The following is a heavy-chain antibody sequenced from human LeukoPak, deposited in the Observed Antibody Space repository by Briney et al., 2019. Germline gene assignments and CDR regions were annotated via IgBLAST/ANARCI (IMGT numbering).Heavy chain of an antibody. J-gene: IGHJ5*02. D-gene: IGHD3-22*01. CDR1: GFTFSSYA. Sequence: GGSLRLSCAASGFTFSSYAMSWVRQAPGKRLEWVSAISGSGGSTYYADSVKGRFTISRDNSKNTLYLQMNSLRAEDTAVYYCAKGAYYYDGGNWFDPWGQGTLVTVSS. V-gene: IGHV3-23*01. CDR2: ISGSGGST. CDR3: AKGAYYYDGGNWFDP.